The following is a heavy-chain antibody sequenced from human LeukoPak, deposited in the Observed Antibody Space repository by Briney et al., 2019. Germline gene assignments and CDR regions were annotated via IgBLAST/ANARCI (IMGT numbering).Heavy chain of an antibody. D-gene: IGHD2-2*01. CDR2: ISYDGSNK. Sequence: PGGSLRLSCAASGFTFSSYAMHWVRQAPGKGLEWVAVISYDGSNKYYADSVKGRFTISRDNSKNTLYLQMNSLRAEDTAVHYCARDPTIVVVPCGMDVWGKGTTVTVSS. V-gene: IGHV3-30*04. CDR1: GFTFSSYA. J-gene: IGHJ6*04. CDR3: ARDPTIVVVPCGMDV.